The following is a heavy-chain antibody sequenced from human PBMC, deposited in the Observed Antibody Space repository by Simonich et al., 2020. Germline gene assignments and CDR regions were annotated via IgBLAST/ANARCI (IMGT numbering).Heavy chain of an antibody. D-gene: IGHD6-6*01. J-gene: IGHJ6*02. V-gene: IGHV3-48*03. CDR2: IGSSGSTR. CDR3: ARDFRLQLVEIGTYYYYGMDV. CDR1: GFTFSSYD. Sequence: EVQLVESGGGLVQPGGSLRLSCAASGFTFSSYDMNWVRLAPGKGLKWVSYIGSSGSTRYYADSVKGRFTSSRDNAKTSLYLQMNSLRAEDTAVYYCARDFRLQLVEIGTYYYYGMDVWGQGTTVTVSS.